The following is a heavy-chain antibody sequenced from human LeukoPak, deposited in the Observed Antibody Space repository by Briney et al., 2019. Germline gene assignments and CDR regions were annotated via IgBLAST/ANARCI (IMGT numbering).Heavy chain of an antibody. CDR2: INHSGST. Sequence: SETLSLTCAVYGGSFSGYYWSWIRQPPGKGLEWIGEINHSGSTNYNPSLKSRVTISVDTSKNQFSLKLSSVTAADTAVYYCVLYSSSSLGYWGQGTLVTVSS. CDR1: GGSFSGYY. CDR3: VLYSSSSLGY. D-gene: IGHD6-6*01. J-gene: IGHJ4*02. V-gene: IGHV4-34*01.